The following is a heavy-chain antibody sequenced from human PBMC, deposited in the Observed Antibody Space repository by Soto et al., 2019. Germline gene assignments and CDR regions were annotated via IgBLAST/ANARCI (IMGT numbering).Heavy chain of an antibody. CDR1: GYSFTSYW. Sequence: GESLKISCKGSGYSFTSYWIGWVRQMPGKGLEWMGIIYPGDSDTRYSPSFQGQVTISADKSISTAYLQWSSLKASDTAIYYCARSNHAYCSGRSCYWYGMDVWGQGTTVTVSS. CDR2: IYPGDSDT. CDR3: ARSNHAYCSGRSCYWYGMDV. J-gene: IGHJ6*02. V-gene: IGHV5-51*01. D-gene: IGHD2-15*01.